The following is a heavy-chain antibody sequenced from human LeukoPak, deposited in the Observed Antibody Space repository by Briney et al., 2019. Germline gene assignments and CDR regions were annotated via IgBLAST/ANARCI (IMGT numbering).Heavy chain of an antibody. J-gene: IGHJ3*02. D-gene: IGHD4-17*01. CDR2: ISAYNGNT. V-gene: IGHV1-18*01. CDR3: ARGSEAALGHDYGDGLPLHFDI. Sequence: VASVKVSCKASGYTFTSYGISWVRQAPGQGLEWMGWISAYNGNTNYAQKLQGRVTMTTDTSTSTAYMELRSLRSDDTAVYYCARGSEAALGHDYGDGLPLHFDIWGQGTMVTVSS. CDR1: GYTFTSYG.